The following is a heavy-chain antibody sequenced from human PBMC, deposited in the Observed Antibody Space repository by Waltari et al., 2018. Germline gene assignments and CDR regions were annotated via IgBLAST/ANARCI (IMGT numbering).Heavy chain of an antibody. CDR3: ARDVDMSFYYYMDV. J-gene: IGHJ6*03. Sequence: QLQLQESGPRLVKPSETLSLSCTVSGGPISSNPYYWAWIRQPPGKGLEWIGSIYYSGSTYYNPSLKSRVTIAVDTAKNQVSLKLTSVSAADTAVYYCARDVDMSFYYYMDVWGKGTTVTISS. V-gene: IGHV4-39*07. CDR2: IYYSGST. D-gene: IGHD2-21*01. CDR1: GGPISSNPYY.